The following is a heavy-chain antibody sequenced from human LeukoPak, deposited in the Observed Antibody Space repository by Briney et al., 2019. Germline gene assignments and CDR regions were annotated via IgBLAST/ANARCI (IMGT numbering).Heavy chain of an antibody. CDR3: ARDNWSAAPGAFAP. CDR1: GFTFSSYS. CDR2: ITKSSNYK. Sequence: GSLRLSCAASGFTFSSYSMNWVRQAPGKGLEWVSSITKSSNYKYYADSVKGRFTVSRDNAENSLYLQMDSLRAEDTAVYFCARDNWSAAPGAFAPWGQGILVTVSS. J-gene: IGHJ5*02. D-gene: IGHD1-20*01. V-gene: IGHV3-21*01.